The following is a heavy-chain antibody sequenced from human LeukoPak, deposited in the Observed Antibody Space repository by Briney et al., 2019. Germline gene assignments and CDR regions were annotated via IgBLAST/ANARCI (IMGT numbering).Heavy chain of an antibody. CDR3: AKGKSGHFDYFDY. CDR1: GFIFSIYG. D-gene: IGHD3-3*01. J-gene: IGHJ4*02. Sequence: GGSLRLSCTASGFIFSIYGMNWVRQAPGKGLECVAFIQYDASNKYYVDSVKGRFTISRDNSKNMLYLQMNSLRSEDTAVYYCAKGKSGHFDYFDYWGQGTLVTVAS. CDR2: IQYDASNK. V-gene: IGHV3-30*02.